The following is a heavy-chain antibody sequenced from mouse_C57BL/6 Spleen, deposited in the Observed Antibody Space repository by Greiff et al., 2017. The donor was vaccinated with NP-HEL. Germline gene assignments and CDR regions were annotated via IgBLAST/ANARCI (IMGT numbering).Heavy chain of an antibody. V-gene: IGHV1-66*01. D-gene: IGHD2-1*01. CDR1: GYSFTSYY. Sequence: VKLVESGPELVKPGASVKISCKASGYSFTSYYIHWVKQRPGQGLEWIGWIYPGSGNTKYNEKFKGKATLTADTSSSTAYMQLSSLTSEDSAVYYCARPLYGNRGYAMDYWGQGTSVPVSS. CDR2: IYPGSGNT. CDR3: ARPLYGNRGYAMDY. J-gene: IGHJ4*01.